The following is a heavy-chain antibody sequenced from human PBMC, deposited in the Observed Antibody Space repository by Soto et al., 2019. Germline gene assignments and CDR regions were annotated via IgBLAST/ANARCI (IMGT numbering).Heavy chain of an antibody. V-gene: IGHV4-39*01. CDR3: AETTLSYHDLFTGYYARDEYSYGTGL. Sequence: SETLSLTCTVSGVSVSTHTQYCGWIRQSPGKGLEWIGSSYYGGRTYYNPSLKGRVTISVDTSKHQFSLRLSSVTAADTAVYHCAETTLSYHDLFTGYYARDEYSYGTGLRGPGTTVTGS. J-gene: IGHJ6*02. CDR1: GVSVSTHTQY. CDR2: SYYGGRT. D-gene: IGHD3-9*01.